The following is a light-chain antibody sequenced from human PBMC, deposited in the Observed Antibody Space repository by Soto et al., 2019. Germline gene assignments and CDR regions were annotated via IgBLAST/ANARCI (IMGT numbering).Light chain of an antibody. J-gene: IGLJ2*01. CDR3: CSYAGSYSVV. Sequence: QSALTQPRSVSGSPGQSVTISCTGTSSDVGGYNYVSWYQQHTGKAPKLMISDVSKRPSGVPDRFSGSKSGNTASLTISGLQAEDEANYYCCSYAGSYSVVFGGGTKLTAL. CDR2: DVS. CDR1: SSDVGGYNY. V-gene: IGLV2-11*01.